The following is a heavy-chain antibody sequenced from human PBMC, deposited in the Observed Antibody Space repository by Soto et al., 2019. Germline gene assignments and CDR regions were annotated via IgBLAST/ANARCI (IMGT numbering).Heavy chain of an antibody. D-gene: IGHD1-7*01. J-gene: IGHJ4*02. CDR3: ARLLTRYNWNYPFDY. CDR1: GFSLSNARMG. V-gene: IGHV2-26*01. CDR2: IFSNDEK. Sequence: QVTLKESGPVLVKPTETLTLTCTVSGFSLSNARMGVSWIRQPPGKALEWLAHIFSNDEKSYSTSLKSRLTIPKDPSKSQVVLTMTNMDPVDTATYYCARLLTRYNWNYPFDYWGQGTLVTVSS.